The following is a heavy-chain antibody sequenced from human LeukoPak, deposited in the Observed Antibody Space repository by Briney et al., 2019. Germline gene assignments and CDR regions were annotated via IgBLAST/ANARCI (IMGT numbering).Heavy chain of an antibody. J-gene: IGHJ4*02. CDR2: MKQDGSEK. D-gene: IGHD3-22*01. V-gene: IGHV3-7*04. CDR3: ARGNSGYYFDY. Sequence: GGSLRLSCAASGFKFSTYWMSWARQAPGKGLEWVANMKQDGSEKYYADSVKGRFTISRDNSKNTLYLQMNSLRAEDTAVYYCARGNSGYYFDYWGQGTLVTVSS. CDR1: GFKFSTYW.